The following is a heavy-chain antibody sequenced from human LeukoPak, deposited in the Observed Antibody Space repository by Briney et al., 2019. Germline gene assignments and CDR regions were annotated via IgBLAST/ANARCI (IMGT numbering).Heavy chain of an antibody. V-gene: IGHV1-24*01. CDR2: FGPEDGET. CDR1: GYTLTELS. D-gene: IGHD6-13*01. J-gene: IGHJ6*03. Sequence: ASVKVPCKVSGYTLTELSMHWVRQAPGKGLEWMGGFGPEDGETIYAQKFQGRVTMTEDTSTDTAYMELSSLRSEDTAVYYCAMGAIAAGTDYYYYMDVWGKGTTVTVSS. CDR3: AMGAIAAGTDYYYYMDV.